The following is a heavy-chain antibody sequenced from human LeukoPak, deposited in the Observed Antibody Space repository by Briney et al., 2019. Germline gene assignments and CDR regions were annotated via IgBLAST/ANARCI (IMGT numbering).Heavy chain of an antibody. CDR1: GFTLSDSA. Sequence: AGGSPKLSCAASGFTLSDSAIHWVRQASGKGLEWVGLIDRPAKSYATAYGASVGGRFTISRDDSKNTAYLQMDSLKTEDTALYYCTRDRGTYNWLDPWGQGTLVTVSS. CDR2: IDRPAKSYAT. CDR3: TRDRGTYNWLDP. D-gene: IGHD1-26*01. J-gene: IGHJ5*02. V-gene: IGHV3-73*01.